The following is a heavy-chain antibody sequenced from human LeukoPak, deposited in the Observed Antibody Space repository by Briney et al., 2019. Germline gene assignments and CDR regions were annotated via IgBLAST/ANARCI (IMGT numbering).Heavy chain of an antibody. J-gene: IGHJ3*02. CDR2: IIPIFGTA. Sequence: ASVKVSCKASGGTFSSYAISWVRQAPGQGLEWMGGIIPIFGTANYAQKFQGRVTITADKSTSTAYMELSSLRAEDMALYYCAKGSLPFGVVTSDAFDIWGQGTMVTVSS. V-gene: IGHV1-69*06. D-gene: IGHD3-3*01. CDR1: GGTFSSYA. CDR3: AKGSLPFGVVTSDAFDI.